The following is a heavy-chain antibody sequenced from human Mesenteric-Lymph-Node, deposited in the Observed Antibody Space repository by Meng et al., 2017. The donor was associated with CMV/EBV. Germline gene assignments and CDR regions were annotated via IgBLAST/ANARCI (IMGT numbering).Heavy chain of an antibody. CDR3: ARGSDIPVNNY. CDR1: GGSFSGYY. J-gene: IGHJ4*02. V-gene: IGHV4-34*01. Sequence: QVQLQQLGAGLLKPSETLSLTCAVYGGSFSGYYWSWIRQPPGKGLEWIGEINHSGVPNYNPSLKSRVTISLDRSKNQFSLKLSSVTAEDTAVYYCARGSDIPVNNYWGQGTRVT. D-gene: IGHD2-15*01. CDR2: INHSGVP.